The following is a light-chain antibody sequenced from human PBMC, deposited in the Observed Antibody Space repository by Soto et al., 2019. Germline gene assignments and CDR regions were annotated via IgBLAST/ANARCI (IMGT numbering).Light chain of an antibody. CDR1: SSNIGAGYD. CDR2: DNN. J-gene: IGLJ1*01. CDR3: QSYDSSLSGYV. V-gene: IGLV1-40*01. Sequence: QAVVTQPPSVSGAPGQTVTISCTGSSSNIGAGYDVNWYQQLPGTAPKLLIYDNNNRPSGVPDRFSGSKSGTSASLAITGLQDEDEADYYCQSYDSSLSGYVFGTGTKLTVL.